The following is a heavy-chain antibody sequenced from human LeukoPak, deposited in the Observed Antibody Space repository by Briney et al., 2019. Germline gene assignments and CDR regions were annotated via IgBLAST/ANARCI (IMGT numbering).Heavy chain of an antibody. J-gene: IGHJ3*02. V-gene: IGHV1-2*02. CDR2: INPNSGGT. CDR3: ATKDYYDSSGYAAFDI. Sequence: GASVKVSCKASGYTFTGYYMHWVRQAPGQGLEWMGWINPNSGGTNYAQKFQGRVTMTRDTSISTAYMELSGLRSDDTAVYYCATKDYYDSSGYAAFDIWGQGTMVTVSS. D-gene: IGHD3-22*01. CDR1: GYTFTGYY.